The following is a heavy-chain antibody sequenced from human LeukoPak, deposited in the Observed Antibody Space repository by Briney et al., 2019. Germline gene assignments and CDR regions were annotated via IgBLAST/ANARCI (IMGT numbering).Heavy chain of an antibody. J-gene: IGHJ4*02. V-gene: IGHV4-34*01. CDR3: ARIRFRKPLRSPYYFDY. Sequence: PSETLSLTCAVYGGSFSGYYWSWIRQPPGKGLEWIGEINHSGSTNYNPSLKSRVTISVDTSKNQFSLKLSSVTAADTAVYYCARIRFRKPLRSPYYFDYWGQGTPVAVSS. D-gene: IGHD1-14*01. CDR1: GGSFSGYY. CDR2: INHSGST.